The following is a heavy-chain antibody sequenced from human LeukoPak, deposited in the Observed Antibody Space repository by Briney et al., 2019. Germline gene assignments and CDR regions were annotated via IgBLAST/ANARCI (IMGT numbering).Heavy chain of an antibody. CDR2: ISGSGGNT. CDR1: GFTFSSYA. CDR3: AKDTYPSSELGEY. D-gene: IGHD1-14*01. Sequence: PGGSLRLSCAASGFTFSSYAMTWVRQAPGKGLEWVSTISGSGGNTYYAGSVKGRFTISRDNSKNTLYLQMNSLRAEDTAVYYCAKDTYPSSELGEYWGQGTLVTVSS. V-gene: IGHV3-23*01. J-gene: IGHJ4*02.